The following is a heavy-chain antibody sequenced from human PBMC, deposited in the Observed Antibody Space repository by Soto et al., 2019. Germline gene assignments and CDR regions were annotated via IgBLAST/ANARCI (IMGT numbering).Heavy chain of an antibody. J-gene: IGHJ3*02. D-gene: IGHD2-8*02. Sequence: PGGSLRLSCAASGIVFSNYWMTWVRQAPGKGLEWVANIKPDGSDEYYVESVKGRFTISRDNSKSALYLQMNSLRAEDTALYYCARDPPWCDDPFDIWGQGTMVTVS. V-gene: IGHV3-7*01. CDR1: GIVFSNYW. CDR3: ARDPPWCDDPFDI. CDR2: IKPDGSDE.